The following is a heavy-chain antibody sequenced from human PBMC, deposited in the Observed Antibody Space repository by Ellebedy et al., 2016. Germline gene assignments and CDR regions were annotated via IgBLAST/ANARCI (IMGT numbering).Heavy chain of an antibody. CDR3: AREPTSGHFSRAFDI. CDR2: IYYSGST. J-gene: IGHJ3*02. CDR1: GGSISSGGYY. Sequence: SETLSLTXTVSGGSISSGGYYWSWIRQHPGKGLEWIGYIYYSGSTYYNPSLKSRVTISVDTSKNQFSLKLSSVTAADTAVYYCAREPTSGHFSRAFDIWGQGTMVTVSS. D-gene: IGHD3-3*02. V-gene: IGHV4-31*03.